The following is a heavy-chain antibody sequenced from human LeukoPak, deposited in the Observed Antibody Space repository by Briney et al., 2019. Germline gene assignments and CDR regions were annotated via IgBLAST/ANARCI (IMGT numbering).Heavy chain of an antibody. CDR2: INPNSGGT. CDR1: GYTFTGYY. V-gene: IGHV1-2*02. D-gene: IGHD2-2*01. J-gene: IGHJ4*02. Sequence: ASVKVSCKASGYTFTGYYMHWVRQAPGQGLEWMGWINPNSGGTNYAQKFQGRVTMTRDTSISTAYMELSRLRFDDTAVYYCANTVVPAVQFDYWGQGTLVTVSS. CDR3: ANTVVPAVQFDY.